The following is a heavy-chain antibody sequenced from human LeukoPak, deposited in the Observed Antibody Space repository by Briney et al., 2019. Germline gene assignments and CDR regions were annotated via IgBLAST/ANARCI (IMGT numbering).Heavy chain of an antibody. CDR1: GGTFSSYA. CDR3: ARGRYSGYDWPDY. J-gene: IGHJ4*02. V-gene: IGHV1-69*13. CDR2: IIPIFGTA. Sequence: SVKVSFKASGGTFSSYAISWVRQAPGQGLEWMGGIIPIFGTANYAQKFQGRVTITADESTSTAYMELSSLRSEDTAVYYCARGRYSGYDWPDYWGQGTLVTVSS. D-gene: IGHD5-12*01.